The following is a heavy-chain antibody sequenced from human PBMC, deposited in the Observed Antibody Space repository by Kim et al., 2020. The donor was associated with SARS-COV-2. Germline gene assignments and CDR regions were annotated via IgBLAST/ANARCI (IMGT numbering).Heavy chain of an antibody. J-gene: IGHJ4*02. CDR1: GFTFSSYA. CDR3: AKLWLEDITETLHFDY. V-gene: IGHV3-23*01. Sequence: GGSLRLSCAASGFTFSSYAMSWVRQAPGKGLEWVSAISGSGGSTYYADSVKGRFTISRDNSKNTLYLQMNSLRAEDTAVYYCAKLWLEDITETLHFDYWGQGTLVTVSS. D-gene: IGHD2-15*01. CDR2: ISGSGGST.